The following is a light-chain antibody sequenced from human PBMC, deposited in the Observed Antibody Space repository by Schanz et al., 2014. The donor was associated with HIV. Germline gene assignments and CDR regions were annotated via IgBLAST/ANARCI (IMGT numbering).Light chain of an antibody. CDR2: GAS. Sequence: EIVLTQSPGTLSLSPGERATLSCRASQSVTSNYLAWYQQKPGQAPRLLIYGASSRATGIPDRFSGSGSGTDFTLTISRLQSEDFAVYYCQQCSNSPLTFGGGTKVEIK. CDR1: QSVTSNY. CDR3: QQCSNSPLT. V-gene: IGKV3-20*01. J-gene: IGKJ4*01.